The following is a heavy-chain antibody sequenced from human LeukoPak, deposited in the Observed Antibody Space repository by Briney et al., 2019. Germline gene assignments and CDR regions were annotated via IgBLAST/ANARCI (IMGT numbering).Heavy chain of an antibody. CDR3: ARGLQENLAWLTAFSAFDM. CDR2: ISAYNGDT. J-gene: IGHJ3*02. Sequence: ASVKVSCKASGYTFTSYGISWVRQAPGQGLEWMGWISAYNGDTNYAQKLQGRVTMTTDTSTSSAYMDLRRLRSDDTAVYYCARGLQENLAWLTAFSAFDMRGPGTMVSVSS. V-gene: IGHV1-18*01. CDR1: GYTFTSYG. D-gene: IGHD5-24*01.